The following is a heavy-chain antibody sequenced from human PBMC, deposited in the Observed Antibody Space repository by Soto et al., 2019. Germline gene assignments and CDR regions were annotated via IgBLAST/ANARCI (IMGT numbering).Heavy chain of an antibody. CDR2: IWYDGRNK. CDR3: ARDGQSLAPYALDV. V-gene: IGHV3-33*01. J-gene: IGHJ6*02. D-gene: IGHD6-19*01. CDR1: GFTFSGHA. Sequence: QVQVVESGGGVVQPGRSLRLSCTASGFTFSGHAMHLVLQPPGKGLAWVAQIWYDGRNKYYADAVKGGFTISRDNSKNTLYVQMDSLRVEDTAVYYCARDGQSLAPYALDVWGQGTSVPVSS.